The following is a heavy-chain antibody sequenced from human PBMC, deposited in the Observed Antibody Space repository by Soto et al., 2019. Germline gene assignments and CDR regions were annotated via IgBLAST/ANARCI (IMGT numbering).Heavy chain of an antibody. CDR3: AKDFAWFGELFVGNWFDP. Sequence: QVQLVESGGGVVQPGRSLGLSCAASGFTFSSYGMHWVRQAPGKGLEWVAVISYDGSNKYYADSVKGRFTISRDNSKNTLYLQMNSLRAEDTAVYYCAKDFAWFGELFVGNWFDPWGQGTLVTVSS. CDR1: GFTFSSYG. CDR2: ISYDGSNK. D-gene: IGHD3-10*01. V-gene: IGHV3-30*18. J-gene: IGHJ5*02.